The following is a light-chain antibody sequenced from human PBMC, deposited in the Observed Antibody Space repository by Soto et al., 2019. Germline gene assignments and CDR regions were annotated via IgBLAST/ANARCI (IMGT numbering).Light chain of an antibody. CDR3: ATWDRSLSVGV. Sequence: QSVLTQPSSVSAAPGQKVTISCSGSSSNIGNNYVFWYQQLPGTAPKLLIYDNDKRPSGIPDRFSGSKSGTSATLGITGLQTGDEADYYYATWDRSLSVGVFGGGTKVTVL. CDR1: SSNIGNNY. J-gene: IGLJ2*01. CDR2: DND. V-gene: IGLV1-51*01.